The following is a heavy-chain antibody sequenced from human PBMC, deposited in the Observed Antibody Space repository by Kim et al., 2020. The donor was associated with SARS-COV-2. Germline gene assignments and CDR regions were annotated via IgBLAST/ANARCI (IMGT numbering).Heavy chain of an antibody. Sequence: GGSLRLSCAASGFTFSSYSMNWVRQAPGKGLEWVAYISSSSSTIYYADSVKGRFTISRDNAKNSLYLQMNSLREEDTAVYYCARDPTYDFWSGYSRSFDYWGQGTLVTVSS. J-gene: IGHJ4*02. D-gene: IGHD3-3*01. CDR2: ISSSSSTI. V-gene: IGHV3-48*02. CDR3: ARDPTYDFWSGYSRSFDY. CDR1: GFTFSSYS.